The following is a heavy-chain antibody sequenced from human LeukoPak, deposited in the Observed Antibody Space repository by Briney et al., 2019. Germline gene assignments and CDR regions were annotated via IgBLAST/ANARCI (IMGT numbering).Heavy chain of an antibody. CDR1: GSTFTSYD. D-gene: IGHD3-3*01. Sequence: ASVKVSCKASGSTFTSYDINWVRQATGQGLEWMGWMNPNSGNTGYAQKFQGRVTMTRNTSISTAYMELSSLRSEDTAVYYCARDAGLEYYDFDYWGQGTLVTVSS. V-gene: IGHV1-8*01. CDR3: ARDAGLEYYDFDY. J-gene: IGHJ4*02. CDR2: MNPNSGNT.